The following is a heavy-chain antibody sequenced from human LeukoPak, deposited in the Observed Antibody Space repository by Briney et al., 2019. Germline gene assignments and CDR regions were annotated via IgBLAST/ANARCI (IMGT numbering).Heavy chain of an antibody. CDR2: IPYSGST. CDR1: GGSVSSGSYY. J-gene: IGHJ4*02. CDR3: ARGSRRLADFHY. D-gene: IGHD1-26*01. Sequence: PSETLSLTCTVSGGSVSSGSYYWSWIRQPPGKGLGWIGTIPYSGSTYYNPSLQSRVTISVDTSKNQFSLKLSSVTATDTAVYYCARGSRRLADFHYWGQGTLVTVSS. V-gene: IGHV4-39*01.